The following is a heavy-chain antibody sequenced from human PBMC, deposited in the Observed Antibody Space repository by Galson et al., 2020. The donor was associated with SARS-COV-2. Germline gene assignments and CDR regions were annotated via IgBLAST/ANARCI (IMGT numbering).Heavy chain of an antibody. Sequence: SVKVSCKASGGTFSSYAISWVRQAPGQGLEWMGGIIPIFGTANYAQKFQGSVTITADESTSTAYMELSSLRSEDTAVYYCARAMWQLGDYYYYYMDVWGKGTTVTVSS. V-gene: IGHV1-69*13. CDR3: ARAMWQLGDYYYYYMDV. D-gene: IGHD1-26*01. CDR2: IIPIFGTA. J-gene: IGHJ6*03. CDR1: GGTFSSYA.